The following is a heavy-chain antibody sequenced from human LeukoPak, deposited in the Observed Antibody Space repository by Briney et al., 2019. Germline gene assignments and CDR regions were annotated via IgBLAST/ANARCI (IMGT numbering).Heavy chain of an antibody. CDR2: IWYDGSNK. Sequence: GGSLRLSCAASGFTFSSYGMHWVRQAPGKGLEWVAVIWYDGSNKYYADSVKGRFTISRDNSKNTLYLQMNSLRAEDTAVYYCARDVPAYYYDSSGYTDSFDIWGQGTMVTVSS. V-gene: IGHV3-33*01. J-gene: IGHJ3*02. CDR3: ARDVPAYYYDSSGYTDSFDI. D-gene: IGHD3-22*01. CDR1: GFTFSSYG.